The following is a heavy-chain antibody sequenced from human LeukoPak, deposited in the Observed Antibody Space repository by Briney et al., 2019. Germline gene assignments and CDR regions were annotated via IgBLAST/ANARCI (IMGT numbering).Heavy chain of an antibody. CDR3: ARAGITMVRGVLFDY. V-gene: IGHV3-7*01. CDR1: GFLFSSYW. J-gene: IGHJ4*02. CDR2: IGPDGSDK. Sequence: PGGSLRLSCTTSGFLFSSYWMSWVRQAPGKGLEWVANIGPDGSDKQYVDSMKGRFTISRDDAQNSVYLHMNSLTAEDTAVYYCARAGITMVRGVLFDYWGQGTLVTVSS. D-gene: IGHD3-10*01.